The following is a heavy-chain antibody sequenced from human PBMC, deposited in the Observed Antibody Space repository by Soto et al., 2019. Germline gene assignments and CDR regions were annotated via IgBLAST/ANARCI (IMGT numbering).Heavy chain of an antibody. J-gene: IGHJ4*02. Sequence: PSGTPALTCTVPDGSISRYYWSWIRQPPGKGLEWIGEIYHSGSTNYNPSLKSRVTISVDTSKNQFSLKLSSATAADTAVYYCASYLGARPKYYFDYWGQGTLVTVSS. D-gene: IGHD6-6*01. V-gene: IGHV4-59*12. CDR1: DGSISRYY. CDR2: IYHSGST. CDR3: ASYLGARPKYYFDY.